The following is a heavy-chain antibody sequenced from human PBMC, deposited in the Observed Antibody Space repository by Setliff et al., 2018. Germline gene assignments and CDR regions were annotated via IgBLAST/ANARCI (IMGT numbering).Heavy chain of an antibody. J-gene: IGHJ6*03. V-gene: IGHV4-61*09. Sequence: SETLSLTCTVSGDSISSRRSYWGWFRQPAGKGLEWIGQIYTSWSTNYNPSLKSRVTISLDTSKNQFSLSLSSVTAADTAGYYCARGITPTTRPGYYYMDVWGKGTTVTVSS. D-gene: IGHD3-16*01. CDR2: IYTSWST. CDR1: GDSISSRRSY. CDR3: ARGITPTTRPGYYYMDV.